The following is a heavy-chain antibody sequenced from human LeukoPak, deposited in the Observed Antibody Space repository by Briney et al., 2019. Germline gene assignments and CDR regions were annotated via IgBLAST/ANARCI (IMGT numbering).Heavy chain of an antibody. Sequence: GESLKISCKGSGYSFTSYWIGWVRQMPGKGLEWMGIIYPGDSDTRYSPSFQGQVTISADKSISTAYLQWSSLKASDTAMYYCARRGGDRWLQFRGDDYWGQGTLVTVSS. CDR2: IYPGDSDT. D-gene: IGHD5-12*01. CDR3: ARRGGDRWLQFRGDDY. J-gene: IGHJ4*02. V-gene: IGHV5-51*01. CDR1: GYSFTSYW.